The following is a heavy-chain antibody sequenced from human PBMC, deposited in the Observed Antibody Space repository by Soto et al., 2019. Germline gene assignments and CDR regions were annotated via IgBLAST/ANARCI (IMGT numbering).Heavy chain of an antibody. CDR3: ARDKITGLFDY. CDR2: INHSGST. Sequence: PSETLSLTCAVYGGSFSGYYWSWIRRPPGKGLEWIGEINHSGSTNYNPSLKSRVTISVDTSKNQFSLKLTSVTAADTAVYYCARDKITGLFDYWGQGTLVTVSS. D-gene: IGHD2-8*02. CDR1: GGSFSGYY. J-gene: IGHJ4*02. V-gene: IGHV4-34*01.